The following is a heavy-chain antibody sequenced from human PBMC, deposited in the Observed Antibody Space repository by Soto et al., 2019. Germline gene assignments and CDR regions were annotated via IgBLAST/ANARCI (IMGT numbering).Heavy chain of an antibody. Sequence: QVQLQQWGAGLLKPSETLSLSCAVHGGSFSGYYWSWIRQPPGKGLEWIGEINHSGSTNYNPSLKSRVTMSVETSRNQFSLKLSSVTAADTAVYYCARVITGWTPFDYWGQGTLVTVSS. D-gene: IGHD6-19*01. CDR1: GGSFSGYY. CDR3: ARVITGWTPFDY. CDR2: INHSGST. V-gene: IGHV4-34*02. J-gene: IGHJ4*02.